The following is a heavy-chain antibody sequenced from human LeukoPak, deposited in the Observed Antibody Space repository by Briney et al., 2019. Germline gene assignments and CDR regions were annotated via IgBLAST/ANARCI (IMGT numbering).Heavy chain of an antibody. D-gene: IGHD3-22*01. CDR2: IYYSGST. CDR3: ARLSITMIDRVAFDI. CDR1: GGSISSSSYY. V-gene: IGHV4-39*01. J-gene: IGHJ3*02. Sequence: SSETLSLTCTVSGGSISSSSYYCGWIRQPPGKGLEWIGSIYYSGSTYYNPSLKSRVTISVDTSKNQFSLKLSSVTAADTAVYYCARLSITMIDRVAFDIWGQGTMVTVSS.